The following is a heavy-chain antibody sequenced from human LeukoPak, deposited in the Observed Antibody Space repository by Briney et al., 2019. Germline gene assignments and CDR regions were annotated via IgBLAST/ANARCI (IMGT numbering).Heavy chain of an antibody. CDR1: GCTFTGYY. CDR3: ARDSYDFWSGYYQP. D-gene: IGHD3-3*01. J-gene: IGHJ5*02. V-gene: IGHV1-2*06. CDR2: INPNSGGT. Sequence: GASVKVSCKASGCTFTGYYMHWVRQAPGQGLEWMGRINPNSGGTNYAQKFQGRVTMTRDTSISTAYMELSRLRSDDTAVYYCARDSYDFWSGYYQPWGQGTLVTVSS.